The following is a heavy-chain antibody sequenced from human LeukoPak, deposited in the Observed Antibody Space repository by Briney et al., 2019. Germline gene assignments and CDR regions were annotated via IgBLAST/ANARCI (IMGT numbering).Heavy chain of an antibody. Sequence: SETLSLTCTVSGGSVSSGSYYWSWIRQPPGKGLEWIGYIYYSGTTNYNPSLNSRVTISVDTSKNQFSLKLSSVSAADTAVYYCGRDVVSGSYPHFDYWGQGTLVTVSS. CDR2: IYYSGTT. J-gene: IGHJ4*02. CDR3: GRDVVSGSYPHFDY. V-gene: IGHV4-61*01. D-gene: IGHD1-26*01. CDR1: GGSVSSGSYY.